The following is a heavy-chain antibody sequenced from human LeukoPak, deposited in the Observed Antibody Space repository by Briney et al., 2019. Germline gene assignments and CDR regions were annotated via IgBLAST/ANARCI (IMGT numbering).Heavy chain of an antibody. J-gene: IGHJ4*02. Sequence: ASVKVSCKASGYTFTNYAISWVRQAPGQGLGWVGWISAYNGNTNYAQKLQGRVTMTTDTSTSTAYMDLRSLRSDDTAVYYCARVRNSGFRYVDSWGQGTLVTVSS. CDR1: GYTFTNYA. CDR2: ISAYNGNT. V-gene: IGHV1-18*01. CDR3: ARVRNSGFRYVDS. D-gene: IGHD5-12*01.